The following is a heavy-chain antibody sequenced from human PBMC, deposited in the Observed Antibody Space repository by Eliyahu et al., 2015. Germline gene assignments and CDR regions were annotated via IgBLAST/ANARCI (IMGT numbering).Heavy chain of an antibody. CDR1: GGSFSGYY. V-gene: IGHV4-34*01. J-gene: IGHJ4*02. CDR2: INPSGST. Sequence: QVQLQQWGAGLLKPSETLSLTCAVYGGSFSGYYWSWIRQPPGKGLEWIGEINPSGSTNYNPSLKSRVTISVDTSKNQFSLKLSSVTAADTAVYYCARGGSIAVAGRNYFDYWGQGTLVTVSS. CDR3: ARGGSIAVAGRNYFDY. D-gene: IGHD6-19*01.